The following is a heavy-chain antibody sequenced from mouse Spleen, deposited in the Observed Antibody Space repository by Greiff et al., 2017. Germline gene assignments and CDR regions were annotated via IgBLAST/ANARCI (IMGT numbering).Heavy chain of an antibody. CDR1: GFTFSSFG. D-gene: IGHD1-2*01. J-gene: IGHJ2*01. CDR2: ISSGSSTI. V-gene: IGHV5-17*02. CDR3: ASHDYGSYYFDY. Sequence: EVKVVESGGGLVQPGGSRKLSCAASGFTFSSFGMHWVRQAPEKGLEWVAYISSGSSTIYYADTVKGRFTISRDNPKNTLFLQMTSLRSEDTAMYYCASHDYGSYYFDYWGQGTTLTVSS.